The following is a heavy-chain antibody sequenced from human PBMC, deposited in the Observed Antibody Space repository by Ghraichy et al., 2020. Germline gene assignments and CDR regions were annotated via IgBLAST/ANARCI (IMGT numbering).Heavy chain of an antibody. CDR1: GGSISSGGYY. CDR3: ASSYDFWSGHGPWFDP. J-gene: IGHJ5*02. CDR2: IYYSGST. Sequence: TLSLTCTVSGGSISSGGYYWSWIRQHPGKGLEWIGYIYYSGSTYYNPSLKSRVTISVDTSKNQFSLKLSSVTAADTAVYYCASSYDFWSGHGPWFDPWGQGTLVTVSS. D-gene: IGHD3-3*01. V-gene: IGHV4-31*03.